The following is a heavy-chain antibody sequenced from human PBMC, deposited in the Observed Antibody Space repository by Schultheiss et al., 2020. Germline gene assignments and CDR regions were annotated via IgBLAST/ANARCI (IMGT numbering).Heavy chain of an antibody. CDR2: IYPDDSDT. D-gene: IGHD2-21*02. CDR1: GYNFTNYW. V-gene: IGHV5-51*01. J-gene: IGHJ5*02. CDR3: ARLAGGGPYCGGDCYHNWFDP. Sequence: GESLKISCKGSGYNFTNYWIGWVRQMPGKGLEWMGIIYPDDSDTIYSPSFRGQVTISADKSITTAYLQWSSLKASDTAIYFCARLAGGGPYCGGDCYHNWFDPWGQGTQVTVSS.